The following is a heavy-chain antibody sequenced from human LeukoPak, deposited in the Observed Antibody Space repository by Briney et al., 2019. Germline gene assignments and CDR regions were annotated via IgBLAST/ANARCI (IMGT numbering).Heavy chain of an antibody. V-gene: IGHV4-59*01. D-gene: IGHD3-22*01. CDR2: ISYSGIS. Sequence: PSETLSLTCTVSGDSIVNYYWGWIRQPPGKGVEGIGSISYSGISNYNPSLKSRVTIFPDTSKSQFSLQLTSLTAADTAVYYCARVATAFDSRAFAFRPYGFFDYWGQGTLVTVSS. CDR3: ARVATAFDSRAFAFRPYGFFDY. CDR1: GDSIVNYY. J-gene: IGHJ4*02.